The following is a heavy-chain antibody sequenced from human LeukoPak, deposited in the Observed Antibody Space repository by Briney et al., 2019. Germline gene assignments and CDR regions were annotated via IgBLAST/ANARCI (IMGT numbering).Heavy chain of an antibody. CDR3: ARGPLTMTRGFDP. V-gene: IGHV3-30*04. CDR2: ISYGGSNK. Sequence: GRSLRLSCAASGFTFSSYAMHWVRQAPGKGLEWVAVISYGGSNKYYADSVKGRFTISRDNSKNTLYLQMNSLRAEDTAVYYCARGPLTMTRGFDPWGQGTLVTVSS. J-gene: IGHJ5*02. CDR1: GFTFSSYA. D-gene: IGHD4-17*01.